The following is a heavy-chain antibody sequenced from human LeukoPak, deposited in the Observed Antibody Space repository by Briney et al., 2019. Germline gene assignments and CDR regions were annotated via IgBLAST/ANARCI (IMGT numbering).Heavy chain of an antibody. Sequence: GGSLRLSCAASGFTFSDYYMSWIRQAPGKGLEWVSYMSGSGSTIYYADSVKGRFTISRDNAKNSLHLQMNSLRAGDTAVYYCAKDLVVVPAAMCVDYWGQGTLVTVSS. CDR1: GFTFSDYY. CDR2: MSGSGSTI. V-gene: IGHV3-11*01. J-gene: IGHJ4*02. D-gene: IGHD2-2*01. CDR3: AKDLVVVPAAMCVDY.